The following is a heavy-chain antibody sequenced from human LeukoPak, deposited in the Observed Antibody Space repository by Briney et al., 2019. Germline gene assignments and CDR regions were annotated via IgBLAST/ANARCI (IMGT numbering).Heavy chain of an antibody. Sequence: GGSLRLSCAASGFTFDDYGMSWVRQAPGKGLEWVSGINWNGGSTGYADSVKGRFTISRDNSKNTLHLQMNSLRAEDTAVYYCAKDPYGDYYFDYWGQGTLVTVSS. CDR1: GFTFDDYG. J-gene: IGHJ4*02. CDR2: INWNGGST. V-gene: IGHV3-20*04. D-gene: IGHD4-17*01. CDR3: AKDPYGDYYFDY.